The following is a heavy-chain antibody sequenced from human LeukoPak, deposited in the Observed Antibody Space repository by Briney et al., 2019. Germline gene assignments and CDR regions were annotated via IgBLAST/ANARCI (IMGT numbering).Heavy chain of an antibody. CDR3: VRGYGSGTSGYFDY. J-gene: IGHJ4*02. V-gene: IGHV5-51*01. CDR1: GYRFTSFW. Sequence: GESLQISCKGSGYRFTSFWIGWVRRMPGKGLEWMGIIYAGDSDTIYSPSFQGQVTISVDESITTAYLQWISLRASDTAMYYCVRGYGSGTSGYFDYWGQGTLVTVSS. D-gene: IGHD3-10*01. CDR2: IYAGDSDT.